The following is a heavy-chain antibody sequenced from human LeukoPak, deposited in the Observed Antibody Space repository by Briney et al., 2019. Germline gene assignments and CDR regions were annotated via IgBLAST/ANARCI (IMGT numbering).Heavy chain of an antibody. CDR3: AREGSYGQFDY. D-gene: IGHD5-18*01. CDR2: INSDGSST. J-gene: IGHJ4*02. Sequence: GGSLRLSCAASGLTFSNYRLHWVRQAPGKGLVWVSRINSDGSSTSYADSVKGRFTISRDNAKNTLYLQMNSLRAEDTAVYYCAREGSYGQFDYWGQGTLVTVSS. CDR1: GLTFSNYR. V-gene: IGHV3-74*01.